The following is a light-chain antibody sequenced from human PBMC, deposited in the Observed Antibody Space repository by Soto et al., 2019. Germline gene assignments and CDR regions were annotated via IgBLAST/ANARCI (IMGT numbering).Light chain of an antibody. Sequence: EIVLTQSPGTLSLSPGERATLSCRATQSVNSNYLAWYQQKLGQAPRLLIYGASSRPTGIPDRFSGSGSGTDFPVAISRLEPEDFAVYYCHRYGSSPLTFGGGTKVEI. CDR2: GAS. CDR1: QSVNSNY. CDR3: HRYGSSPLT. V-gene: IGKV3-20*01. J-gene: IGKJ4*01.